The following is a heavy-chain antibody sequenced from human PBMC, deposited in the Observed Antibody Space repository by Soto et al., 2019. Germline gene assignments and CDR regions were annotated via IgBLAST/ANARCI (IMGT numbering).Heavy chain of an antibody. J-gene: IGHJ5*02. Sequence: GGSLRLSCAASGFTFDDYAMHWVRQAPGKGLEWVSGISWNSGSIGYADSVKGRFTISRDNAKNSLYLQMNSLRAEDTALYYCAKDQGIAVAGTYNWFDPWGQGTLVTVSS. CDR3: AKDQGIAVAGTYNWFDP. D-gene: IGHD6-19*01. V-gene: IGHV3-9*01. CDR1: GFTFDDYA. CDR2: ISWNSGSI.